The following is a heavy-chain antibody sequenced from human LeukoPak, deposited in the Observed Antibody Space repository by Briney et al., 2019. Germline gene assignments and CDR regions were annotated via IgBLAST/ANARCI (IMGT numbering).Heavy chain of an antibody. V-gene: IGHV1-18*01. Sequence: ASVKVSCKASGYTFTTYGIRWVRQAPGQGLEWMGWISAYNGNTNYAQKLQGRLTMTTDTSTSTAYMELRSLRSDDTAVYYCARAPTTVITPLDYSGQGTLVTVSS. CDR1: GYTFTTYG. CDR3: ARAPTTVITPLDY. J-gene: IGHJ4*02. CDR2: ISAYNGNT. D-gene: IGHD4-23*01.